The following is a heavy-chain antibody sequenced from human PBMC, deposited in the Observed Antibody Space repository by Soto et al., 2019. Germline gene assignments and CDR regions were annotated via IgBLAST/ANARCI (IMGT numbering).Heavy chain of an antibody. V-gene: IGHV4-34*01. CDR1: GGSFSGYY. CDR3: ARGRKDYSSSWYVD. CDR2: INHSGST. Sequence: QVQLQQWGAGLLKPSETLSLTCAVYGGSFSGYYWSWIRQPPGKGLEWIGEINHSGSTNYSPSLKSRVTISVDTSKNHFSLKLSSVTAADTAVYYCARGRKDYSSSWYVDWGQGTPVTVSS. J-gene: IGHJ4*02. D-gene: IGHD6-13*01.